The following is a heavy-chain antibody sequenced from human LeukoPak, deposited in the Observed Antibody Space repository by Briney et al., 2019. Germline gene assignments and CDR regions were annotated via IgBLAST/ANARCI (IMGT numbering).Heavy chain of an antibody. Sequence: GGSLRLSCAASGFTFSSYSMNWVRQAPGRGLEWVSSISSSSSYIYYADSVKGRFTISRDNAKNSLYLQMTSLRAEDTAVYYCARQVLGYSGSYSLDYWGQGTLVTVSS. J-gene: IGHJ4*02. CDR2: ISSSSSYI. CDR1: GFTFSSYS. D-gene: IGHD1-26*01. V-gene: IGHV3-21*01. CDR3: ARQVLGYSGSYSLDY.